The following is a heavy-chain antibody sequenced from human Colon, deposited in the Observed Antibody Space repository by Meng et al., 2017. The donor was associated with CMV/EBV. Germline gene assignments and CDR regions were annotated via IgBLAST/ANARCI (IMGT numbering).Heavy chain of an antibody. V-gene: IGHV3-21*05. CDR2: ISSSSSYI. D-gene: IGHD3-3*01. J-gene: IGHJ6*02. Sequence: GESLKISCAASGFTFSSYSMNWVRQAPGKGLEWVSYISSSSSYIYYADSVKGRFTISRDNAKNSLYLQMNSLRAEDTAVYYCARDVDFWSNSSYYYGMDVWGQGTTVTVSS. CDR3: ARDVDFWSNSSYYYGMDV. CDR1: GFTFSSYS.